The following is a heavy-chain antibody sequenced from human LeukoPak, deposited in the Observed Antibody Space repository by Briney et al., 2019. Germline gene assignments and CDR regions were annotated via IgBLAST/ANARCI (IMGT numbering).Heavy chain of an antibody. J-gene: IGHJ4*02. D-gene: IGHD1-26*01. CDR1: GVSISDYH. Sequence: SETLSLTCSVSGVSISDYHWIWIRQPPAKGLEWMGYFSYSGSTRYNPSLKSRVTMSVDTSKNQFSLRLISVAAADTAVYYCARMYSGTSYYFDFWGQGTLVTVSS. V-gene: IGHV4-59*01. CDR2: FSYSGST. CDR3: ARMYSGTSYYFDF.